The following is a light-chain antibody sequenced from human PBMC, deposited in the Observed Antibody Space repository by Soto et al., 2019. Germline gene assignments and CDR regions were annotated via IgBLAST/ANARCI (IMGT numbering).Light chain of an antibody. Sequence: EIVLTQSPATLSLSPGAGATLSCRASQSIDSYLAWYQQTPGQAPRLLIYDASNRAAGIPARFSGSGSGTDFTLTISRLEPEDFALYYCQQRSTWPTFGQGTRLEIK. CDR3: QQRSTWPT. V-gene: IGKV3-11*01. CDR2: DAS. CDR1: QSIDSY. J-gene: IGKJ5*01.